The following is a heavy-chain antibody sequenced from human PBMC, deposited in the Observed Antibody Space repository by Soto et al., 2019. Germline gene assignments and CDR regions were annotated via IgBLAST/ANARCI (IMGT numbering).Heavy chain of an antibody. J-gene: IGHJ4*02. CDR1: GGSISSGGYY. CDR2: IYYSGST. D-gene: IGHD6-13*01. Sequence: PSETLSLTCTVSGGSISSGGYYWSWIRQHPGKGLEWIGYIYYSGSTYYNPSLKSRVTISVDTSKNQFSLKLSSVTAADTAVYYCARHGPKLVPEYYFDYWGQGTLVTVSS. V-gene: IGHV4-31*03. CDR3: ARHGPKLVPEYYFDY.